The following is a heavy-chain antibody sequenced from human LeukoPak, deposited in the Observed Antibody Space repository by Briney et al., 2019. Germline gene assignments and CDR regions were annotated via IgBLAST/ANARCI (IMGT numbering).Heavy chain of an antibody. J-gene: IGHJ5*02. Sequence: SGPTLVNPTQTLTLTCTFSGFSLSTSGVGVGWIRQPPGKALEWLALIYWNDDKRYSPSLKSRLTITKDTSKNQVVLTMTNMDPVDTATYYCAHSRITIFGVPPVNWFDPWGQGTLVTVSS. CDR3: AHSRITIFGVPPVNWFDP. CDR2: IYWNDDK. V-gene: IGHV2-5*01. D-gene: IGHD3-3*01. CDR1: GFSLSTSGVG.